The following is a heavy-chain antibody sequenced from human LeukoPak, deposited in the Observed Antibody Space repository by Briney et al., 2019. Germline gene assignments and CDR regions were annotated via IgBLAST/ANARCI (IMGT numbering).Heavy chain of an antibody. J-gene: IGHJ5*02. CDR1: GFTFSSYS. CDR3: QGYGSGVWFDP. D-gene: IGHD3-10*01. CDR2: ISSSSSYI. Sequence: PGGSLRPSCAASGFTFSSYSMNWVRQAPGKGLEWVSSISSSSSYIYYADSVKGRFTISRDNAKNSLYLQMNSLRAEDTAMYYCQGYGSGVWFDPWGQGTLVTVSS. V-gene: IGHV3-21*01.